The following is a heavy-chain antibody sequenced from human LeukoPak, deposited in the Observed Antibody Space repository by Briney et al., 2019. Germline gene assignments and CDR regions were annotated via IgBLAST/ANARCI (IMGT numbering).Heavy chain of an antibody. CDR3: ARDGTSTDDY. Sequence: AASVKVSCKTSGYTFSNFGISWVRQAPGQGLEWMGWISGNNDNPNYGQKFQGRFTVTTDSSTSTAYTELRNLRSDDTAVYYCARDGTSTDDYWGQGTLVTVSS. CDR1: GYTFSNFG. D-gene: IGHD2-2*01. J-gene: IGHJ4*02. CDR2: ISGNNDNP. V-gene: IGHV1-18*01.